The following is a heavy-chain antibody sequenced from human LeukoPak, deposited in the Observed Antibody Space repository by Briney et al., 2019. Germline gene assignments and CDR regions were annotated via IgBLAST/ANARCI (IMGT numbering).Heavy chain of an antibody. V-gene: IGHV4-59*08. CDR3: ARQGSGWSYGMDV. D-gene: IGHD6-19*01. CDR2: ISDIGST. J-gene: IGHJ6*02. CDR1: GGSISSYY. Sequence: SSETLSLTCTVSGGSISSYYWGWIRQPPGKGLEWIAYISDIGSTNYNPSLKSRVTISVDTSKNQFSLKLSSVTAADTAVYYCARQGSGWSYGMDVWGQGTTVTVSS.